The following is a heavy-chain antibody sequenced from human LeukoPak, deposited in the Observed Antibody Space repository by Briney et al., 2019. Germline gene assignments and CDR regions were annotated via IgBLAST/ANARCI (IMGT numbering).Heavy chain of an antibody. CDR2: IYYSGST. CDR3: ARSKDILTGYCFDY. CDR1: GGSISSYY. D-gene: IGHD3-9*01. V-gene: IGHV4-59*01. Sequence: RTSETLSLTCTVSGGSISSYYWSWIRQPPGKGLEWIGDIYYSGSTNYNPSLKSRVTISVDTSKNQFSLKLSSVTAADTAVYYCARSKDILTGYCFDYWGQGTLVTVSS. J-gene: IGHJ4*02.